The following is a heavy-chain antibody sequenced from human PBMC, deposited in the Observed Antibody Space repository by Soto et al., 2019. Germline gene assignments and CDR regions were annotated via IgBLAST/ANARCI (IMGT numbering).Heavy chain of an antibody. CDR2: SYHGGST. J-gene: IGHJ4*02. CDR1: GYSISSGFY. D-gene: IGHD3-9*01. CDR3: AREGYDILTTADGGYFDN. Sequence: PSETLSLTCGVSGYSISSGFYWGWIRQPPGKGLEWIATSYHGGSTYYNPSLQSRVTMSVDTSKNQYSLKLTSVTAADTAVYYCAREGYDILTTADGGYFDNWGQGTLVTVSS. V-gene: IGHV4-38-2*02.